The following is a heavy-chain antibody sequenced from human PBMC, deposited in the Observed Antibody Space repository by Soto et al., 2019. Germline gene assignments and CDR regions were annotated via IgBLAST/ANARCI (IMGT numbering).Heavy chain of an antibody. Sequence: QVTLKESGPVLVKPTETLTLTCTVSGFSLSNARMGVGWIRQPPGKALEWLAHIFSNDEKSYSTSLKSRLTISKDTSKSQVVLTMTNMDPVDTATYYCARSIMVRGVMLWFDPWGQGTLVTVSS. J-gene: IGHJ5*02. CDR2: IFSNDEK. V-gene: IGHV2-26*01. CDR1: GFSLSNARMG. CDR3: ARSIMVRGVMLWFDP. D-gene: IGHD3-10*01.